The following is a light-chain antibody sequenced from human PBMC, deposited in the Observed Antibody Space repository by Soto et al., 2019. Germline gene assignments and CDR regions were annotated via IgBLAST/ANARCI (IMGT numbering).Light chain of an antibody. J-gene: IGLJ3*02. CDR3: TSYTSSSTWV. Sequence: QSALTQPASVSGSPGQSITISCTGTSSDVGGYNSVSWYQQHPAKAPKLMIYDVSNRPSGVSNRFSGSKSGNTASLTISGLQAEDEADYYCTSYTSSSTWVFGGGTKVTVL. V-gene: IGLV2-14*03. CDR2: DVS. CDR1: SSDVGGYNS.